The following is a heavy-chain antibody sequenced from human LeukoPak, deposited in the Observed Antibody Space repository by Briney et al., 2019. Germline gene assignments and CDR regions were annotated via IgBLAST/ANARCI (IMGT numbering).Heavy chain of an antibody. Sequence: SETLSLTCAVFDDSLNNYYWNWIRQPPGKGLEWIGYIYYSGHTNYNPSLNSRVAISIDTSKNQFSLKLNSLTAADTAVYYCAIATWNGYMFDYWGQGSLVNVTS. CDR2: IYYSGHT. D-gene: IGHD5-24*01. J-gene: IGHJ4*02. CDR3: AIATWNGYMFDY. V-gene: IGHV4-59*01. CDR1: DDSLNNYY.